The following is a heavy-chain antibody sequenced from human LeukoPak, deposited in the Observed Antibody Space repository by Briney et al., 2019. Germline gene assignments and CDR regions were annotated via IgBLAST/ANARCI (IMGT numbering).Heavy chain of an antibody. Sequence: TGGSLRLSCAASGFTFSSYAMNWVRQAPGKGLEWVSSISGSSSYIYYADSVRGRFTISRDNAKNSLYLQMNSLRAEDTAVYYCARDVARADSGSYAYWGQGTLVTVSS. CDR3: ARDVARADSGSYAY. CDR1: GFTFSSYA. J-gene: IGHJ4*02. V-gene: IGHV3-21*01. CDR2: ISGSSSYI. D-gene: IGHD1-26*01.